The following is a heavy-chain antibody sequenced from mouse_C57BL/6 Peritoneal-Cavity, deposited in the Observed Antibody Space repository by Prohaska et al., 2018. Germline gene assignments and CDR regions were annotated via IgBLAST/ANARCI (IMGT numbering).Heavy chain of an antibody. V-gene: IGHV4-1*01. Sequence: EVKLLQSGGGLVQPGGSLKLSCAASGIDFRRHWMSWVRRAPGKGLEWIGEINPDSSTINYAPSLKDKFIISRDNAKNTLYLQMSKVRSEDTALYYCARELGEYFDYWGQGTTLTVSS. D-gene: IGHD4-1*01. CDR2: INPDSSTI. CDR3: ARELGEYFDY. CDR1: GIDFRRHW. J-gene: IGHJ2*01.